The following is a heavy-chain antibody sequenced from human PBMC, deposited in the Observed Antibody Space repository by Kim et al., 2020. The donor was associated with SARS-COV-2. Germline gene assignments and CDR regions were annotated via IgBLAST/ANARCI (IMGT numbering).Heavy chain of an antibody. Sequence: QKFQGRVTITADESTSTAYMELSSLRSEDTAVYYCARGVYGDYGKDAFDIWGQGTMVTVSS. J-gene: IGHJ3*02. V-gene: IGHV1-69*01. CDR3: ARGVYGDYGKDAFDI. D-gene: IGHD4-17*01.